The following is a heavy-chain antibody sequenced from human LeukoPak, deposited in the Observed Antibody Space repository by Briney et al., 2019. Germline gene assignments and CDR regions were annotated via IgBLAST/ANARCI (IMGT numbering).Heavy chain of an antibody. J-gene: IGHJ4*02. CDR1: GFTFDDYA. CDR2: ISWNSGSI. Sequence: GGSLRLSCAASGFTFDDYAMHWVRQAPGKGLEWVSGISWNSGSIGYADSVKGRFTISRDNAKNTLYLQMNSLRAEDTAVYYCAREGLLWSRGEYYFDYWGQGTLVTVSS. CDR3: AREGLLWSRGEYYFDY. D-gene: IGHD3-10*01. V-gene: IGHV3-9*01.